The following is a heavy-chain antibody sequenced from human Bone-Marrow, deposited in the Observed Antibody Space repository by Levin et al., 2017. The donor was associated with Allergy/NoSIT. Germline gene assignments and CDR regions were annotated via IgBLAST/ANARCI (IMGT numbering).Heavy chain of an antibody. CDR3: ASLHRCSGGNCYTGPYYHYGMDV. CDR1: GFTFTNFW. V-gene: IGHV3-7*01. CDR2: MDRDGSEK. J-gene: IGHJ6*02. Sequence: LSLTCVASGFTFTNFWMSWVRQAPGKGLEWVANMDRDGSEKYYVDSVKGRFTLSRDNAKNALFLQMNSLLAEDTAVYYCASLHRCSGGNCYTGPYYHYGMDVWGQGTMVTVSS. D-gene: IGHD2-15*01.